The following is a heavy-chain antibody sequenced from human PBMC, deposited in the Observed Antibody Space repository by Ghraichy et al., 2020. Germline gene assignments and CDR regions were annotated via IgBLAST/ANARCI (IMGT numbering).Heavy chain of an antibody. CDR3: ARGGPTLYYYDSSGYQRRKTGRNNWFDP. J-gene: IGHJ5*02. D-gene: IGHD3-22*01. Sequence: SETLSLTCAVYGGSFSGYYWSWIRQPPGKGLEWIGEINHSGSTNYNPSLKSRVTISVDTSKNQFSLKLSSVTAADTAVYYCARGGPTLYYYDSSGYQRRKTGRNNWFDPWGQGTLVTVSS. CDR2: INHSGST. CDR1: GGSFSGYY. V-gene: IGHV4-34*01.